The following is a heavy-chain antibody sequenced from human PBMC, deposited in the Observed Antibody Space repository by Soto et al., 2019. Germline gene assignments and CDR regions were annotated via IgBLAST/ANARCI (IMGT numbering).Heavy chain of an antibody. D-gene: IGHD3-9*01. V-gene: IGHV4-39*01. CDR3: ARLDYDILTGYYYFDY. CDR1: GGSISSSSYY. Sequence: PSETLSLTCTVSGGSISSSSYYWGWIRQPPGKGLEWIGSIYYSGSTYYNPSLKSRVTISVDTSKNQFSLKLSSVTAADTAVYYCARLDYDILTGYYYFDYWGQGTLVTVS. J-gene: IGHJ4*02. CDR2: IYYSGST.